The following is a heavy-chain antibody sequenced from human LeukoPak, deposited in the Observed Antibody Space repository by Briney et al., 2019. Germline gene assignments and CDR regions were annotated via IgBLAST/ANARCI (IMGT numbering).Heavy chain of an antibody. V-gene: IGHV1-2*02. CDR3: ARAQIPAAISFPCD. D-gene: IGHD2-2*02. CDR2: INPNSGGT. CDR1: GYTFTGYY. Sequence: ASVTVSCKASGYTFTGYYMHWVRQAPGQGLEWMGWINPNSGGTNYAQKFQGRVTMTRDTSISTAYMELSRLRSDDTAVYYCARAQIPAAISFPCDWGQGTLVTVSS. J-gene: IGHJ4*02.